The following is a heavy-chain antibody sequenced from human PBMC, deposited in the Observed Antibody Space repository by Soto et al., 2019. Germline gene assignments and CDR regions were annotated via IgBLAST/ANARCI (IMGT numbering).Heavy chain of an antibody. Sequence: EVQLLESGGGLVQPGGSLRLSCAASGFTHTFSTYAMSWVRQAPGKGLEWVAGISPTGGSTYYADSVKGRFTISRDNSKDTLYVQMSSLRAEYAAVDFCAKVKEGIVHTVGGGFDSWCRGPLVSVS. V-gene: IGHV3-23*01. CDR2: ISPTGGST. CDR3: AKVKEGIVHTVGGGFDS. CDR1: GFTHTFSTYA. J-gene: IGHJ4*02. D-gene: IGHD1-26*01.